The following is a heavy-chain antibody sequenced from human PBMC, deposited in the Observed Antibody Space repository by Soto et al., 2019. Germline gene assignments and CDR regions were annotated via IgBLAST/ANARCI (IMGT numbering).Heavy chain of an antibody. CDR1: GGSISSYY. J-gene: IGHJ4*02. CDR2: IYYSGST. V-gene: IGHV4-59*01. Sequence: LSLTCTVSGGSISSYYWSWIRQPPGKGLEWIGYIYYSGSTNYNPSLKSRVTISVDTSKNQFSLRSEDTAVYYCAKDFIGYCSSVNCHISDFWGQGTLVTVSS. D-gene: IGHD2-15*01. CDR3: AKDFIGYCSSVNCHISDF.